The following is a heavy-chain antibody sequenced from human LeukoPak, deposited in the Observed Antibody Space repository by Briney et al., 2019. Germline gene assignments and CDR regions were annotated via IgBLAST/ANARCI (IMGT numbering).Heavy chain of an antibody. V-gene: IGHV3-64*01. Sequence: PGGSLRLSCAASGFTFSSYAMHWVRQAPGKGLEYVSAISSNGGSTYYANSVKGRFTISRDNSKITLYLQMGSLRAEDMAVYYCARDLDDYGDYEVLDYWGQGTLVTVSS. J-gene: IGHJ4*02. CDR3: ARDLDDYGDYEVLDY. D-gene: IGHD4-17*01. CDR1: GFTFSSYA. CDR2: ISSNGGST.